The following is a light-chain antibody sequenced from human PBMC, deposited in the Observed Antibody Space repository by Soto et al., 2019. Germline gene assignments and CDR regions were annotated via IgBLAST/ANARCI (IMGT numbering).Light chain of an antibody. CDR3: QQYDNWPPIT. Sequence: EIVMTQSPATLSVSPGERATLSCRASQSVRSNLAWYQQKPGQAPRLLIYGASTRATGIPARFSGSGSGTAFTLTISSLQSEDFAVYYCQQYDNWPPITFGPGTKVDIK. CDR2: GAS. V-gene: IGKV3-15*01. CDR1: QSVRSN. J-gene: IGKJ3*01.